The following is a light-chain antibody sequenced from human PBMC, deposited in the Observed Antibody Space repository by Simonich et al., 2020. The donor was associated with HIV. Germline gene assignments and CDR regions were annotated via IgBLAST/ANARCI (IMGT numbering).Light chain of an antibody. V-gene: IGKV1-NL1*01. Sequence: DIQMTQSPSSLSASVGDRVTITCRASQVINTYLAWYQQKPVKAPKLLLYATSRLENGVPSRFSGSGSGTDYTLTISSLQPEDFATYYCQQYYYTPWTFGQGTKVEIK. CDR3: QQYYYTPWT. J-gene: IGKJ1*01. CDR2: ATS. CDR1: QVINTY.